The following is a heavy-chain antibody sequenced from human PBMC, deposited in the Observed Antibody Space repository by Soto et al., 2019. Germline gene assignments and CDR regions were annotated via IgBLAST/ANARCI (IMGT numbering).Heavy chain of an antibody. J-gene: IGHJ6*02. CDR3: ARSYSSGYYPYYYYGMDV. D-gene: IGHD3-22*01. V-gene: IGHV1-18*01. CDR1: GYTFTSYG. CDR2: ISAYNGNT. Sequence: SLKVSCKASGYTFTSYGISWVRQAPGQGLEWMGWISAYNGNTNYAQKLQGRVTMTTDTSTSTAYMELRSLRSDDTAVYYCARSYSSGYYPYYYYGMDVWGQGTTVTVSS.